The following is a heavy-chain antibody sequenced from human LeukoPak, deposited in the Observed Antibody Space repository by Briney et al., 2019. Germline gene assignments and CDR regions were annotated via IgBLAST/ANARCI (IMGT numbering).Heavy chain of an antibody. Sequence: ASVKVSCKASGGTFSSYAISWVRQAPGKGLEWMGGFDPEDGETIYAQKFQGRVTMTEDTSTDTAYMELSSLRSEDTAVYYCATFPYYCSGGSCPHSFDYWGQGTLVTVSS. J-gene: IGHJ4*02. D-gene: IGHD2-15*01. V-gene: IGHV1-24*01. CDR3: ATFPYYCSGGSCPHSFDY. CDR2: FDPEDGET. CDR1: GGTFSSYA.